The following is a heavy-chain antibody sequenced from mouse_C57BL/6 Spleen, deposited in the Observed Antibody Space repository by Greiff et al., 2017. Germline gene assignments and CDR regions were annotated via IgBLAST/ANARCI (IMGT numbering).Heavy chain of an antibody. V-gene: IGHV1-64*01. CDR3: AKGDYPLYAMDY. J-gene: IGHJ4*01. CDR2: IHPNSGST. CDR1: GYTFTSYW. Sequence: VQLQQSGAELVKPGASVKLSCKASGYTFTSYWMHWVKQRPGQGLEWIGMIHPNSGSTNYNEKFKSKATLTVHKSSSTAYMQLSSLTSEDSAVYYCAKGDYPLYAMDYWGQGTSVTVSS. D-gene: IGHD2-4*01.